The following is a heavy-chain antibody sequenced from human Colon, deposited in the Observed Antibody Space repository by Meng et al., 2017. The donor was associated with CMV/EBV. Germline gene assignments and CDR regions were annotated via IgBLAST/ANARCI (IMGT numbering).Heavy chain of an antibody. V-gene: IGHV3-30*02. J-gene: IGHJ5*02. D-gene: IGHD3-3*01. CDR1: EFPFSTYG. CDR2: IRYDGSNK. CDR3: AKDKDDFWSGSKWFDP. Sequence: SEFPFSTYGMHWVRQAPGKGLEWVAFIRYDGSNKYYADSVKGRFSISRDNSMSTLSLQMSSLKREDTAMYYCAKDKDDFWSGSKWFDPWGQGTLVTVSS.